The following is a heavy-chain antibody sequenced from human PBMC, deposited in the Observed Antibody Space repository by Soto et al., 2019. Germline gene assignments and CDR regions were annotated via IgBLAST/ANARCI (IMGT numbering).Heavy chain of an antibody. V-gene: IGHV4-39*01. CDR1: GGSISSSSYY. Sequence: QLLESGPGLVKPSETLSLTCTVSGGSISSSSYYWGWIRQPPGKGLEWIGSIYYSGSTYYNPSLKSRVTISVDTSKNQFSLKLSSVTAADTAVYYCARPRGSSRAWFDPWGQGTLVTVSS. J-gene: IGHJ5*02. D-gene: IGHD6-13*01. CDR2: IYYSGST. CDR3: ARPRGSSRAWFDP.